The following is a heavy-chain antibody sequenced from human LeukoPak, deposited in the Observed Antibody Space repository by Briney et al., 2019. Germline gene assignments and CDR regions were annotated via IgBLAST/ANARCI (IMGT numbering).Heavy chain of an antibody. V-gene: IGHV3-74*01. J-gene: IGHJ6*03. D-gene: IGHD3-9*01. CDR1: GFTFSDSW. Sequence: PGGSLRLSCAASGFTFSDSWMHWVRQVPGKGLEWVSRMNSDGTTTNYADSVKGRFTISRDNSKNTLYLQMNSLRAEDTAVYYCAKCILTGYYKGYMDVWGKGTTVTISS. CDR3: AKCILTGYYKGYMDV. CDR2: MNSDGTTT.